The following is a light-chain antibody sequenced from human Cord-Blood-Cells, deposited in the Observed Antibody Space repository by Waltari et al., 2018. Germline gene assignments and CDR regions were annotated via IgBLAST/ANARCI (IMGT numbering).Light chain of an antibody. CDR3: QQYNSYSPWT. V-gene: IGKV1-5*03. Sequence: DIQMTKSPSTLSASLGDRVTITCRASQSISSWLAWYQQKPGKAPKLLIYKASSLESGVPSRFSGSGSGTEFTLTISSLQPDDFATYYCQQYNSYSPWTFGQGTKVEIK. CDR2: KAS. CDR1: QSISSW. J-gene: IGKJ1*01.